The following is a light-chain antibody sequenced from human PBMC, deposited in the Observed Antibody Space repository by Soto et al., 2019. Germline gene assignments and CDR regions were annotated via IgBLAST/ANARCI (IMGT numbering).Light chain of an antibody. CDR1: QSVSNY. V-gene: IGKV3-11*01. Sequence: EIVLTQSPATLSLSPGERATLSCRASQSVSNYLAWYQQKPGQAPRLLLYDASNRATGIPARFSGSVSGTDFTLTISSLEPEDVAVDDCQQRSNWPPFGGGTKVEIK. CDR2: DAS. CDR3: QQRSNWPP. J-gene: IGKJ4*01.